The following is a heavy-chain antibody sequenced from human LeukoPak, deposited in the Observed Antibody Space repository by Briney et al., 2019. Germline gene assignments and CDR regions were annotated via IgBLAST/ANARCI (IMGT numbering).Heavy chain of an antibody. J-gene: IGHJ4*02. Sequence: PGGSLRLSCAASGFTFSNYAMSWVRQAPGKGLEWVSGISGNGGSTYHADSVKGRFTISRDNSKNTLYLQMNSLRAEDTAVYYCAKDRGYSYDPGDYWGQRTLVTVSS. CDR1: GFTFSNYA. CDR3: AKDRGYSYDPGDY. CDR2: ISGNGGST. V-gene: IGHV3-23*01. D-gene: IGHD5-18*01.